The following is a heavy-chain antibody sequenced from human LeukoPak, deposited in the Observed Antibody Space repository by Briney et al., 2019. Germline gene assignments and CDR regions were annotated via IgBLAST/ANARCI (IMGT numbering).Heavy chain of an antibody. CDR1: GYTFTSYA. D-gene: IGHD3-22*01. J-gene: IGHJ4*02. V-gene: IGHV1-3*03. Sequence: ASVKVSCKASGYTFTSYAMHWVRQAPGQRLEWMGWINAGNGNTKYSQEFQGRVTITRDTSASTAYMELSSLRSEDMAVYYCARGTTLAALYYYDSSGFDYWGQGTLVTVSS. CDR3: ARGTTLAALYYYDSSGFDY. CDR2: INAGNGNT.